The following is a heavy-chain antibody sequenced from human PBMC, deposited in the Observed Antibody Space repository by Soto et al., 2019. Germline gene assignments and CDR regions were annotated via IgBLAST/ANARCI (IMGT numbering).Heavy chain of an antibody. CDR3: ARAVDTSMVVTYYYYNMDV. D-gene: IGHD5-18*01. J-gene: IGHJ6*02. CDR1: GFTFSDYS. Sequence: EVQLVESGGGLVQPGGSLRLSCAASGFTFSDYSINWVRQAPGKGLEWVSYISGGSGSIFYADSVRGRFSISRDNAKKSVYLQMSSLRDEDTAVYYCARAVDTSMVVTYYYYNMDVWGQGTTVTVSS. CDR2: ISGGSGSI. V-gene: IGHV3-48*02.